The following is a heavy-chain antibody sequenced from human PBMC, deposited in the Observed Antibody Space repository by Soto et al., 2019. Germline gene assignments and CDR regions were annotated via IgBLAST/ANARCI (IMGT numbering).Heavy chain of an antibody. CDR2: INPNSGGT. V-gene: IGHV1-2*02. Sequence: QVQLVQSGAEVRKPGASVKVSCKASGYTFSDYYIHWVRQAPGQGLEWMGWINPNSGGTKYAPQFQGGVTMTRAPSITPAYMELSRLRSGDTAVYYCAREPATAKPEGVDFWGQGTLVTVSS. J-gene: IGHJ4*02. D-gene: IGHD1-1*01. CDR3: AREPATAKPEGVDF. CDR1: GYTFSDYY.